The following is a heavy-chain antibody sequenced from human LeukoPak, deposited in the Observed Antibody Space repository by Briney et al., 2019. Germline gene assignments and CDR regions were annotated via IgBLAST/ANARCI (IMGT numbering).Heavy chain of an antibody. CDR3: ARVGYSSSWYSPYYFDY. J-gene: IGHJ4*02. CDR2: INSDGSST. D-gene: IGHD6-13*01. CDR1: GFTSSSYW. Sequence: GGSLRLSCAASGFTSSSYWMHWVRQAPGKGLVWVSRINSDGSSTSYADSVKGRFTISRDNAKNTLYLQMNSLRAEDTAVYYCARVGYSSSWYSPYYFDYWGQGTLVTVSS. V-gene: IGHV3-74*01.